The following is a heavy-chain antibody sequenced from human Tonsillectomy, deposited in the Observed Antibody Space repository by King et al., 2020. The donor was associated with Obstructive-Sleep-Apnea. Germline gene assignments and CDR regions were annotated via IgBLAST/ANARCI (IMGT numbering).Heavy chain of an antibody. Sequence: VQLQESGPGLVKPSQILSLTCTVSGGSINSGDYYWSWIRQPPGKGLEWIGSIYYSGSTYYHPSLKSRLTISVDTSKNQFSLKMSSVTAADTAVYYCARVNYYGSGTYYNDVWGQGTTVTVS. J-gene: IGHJ6*02. D-gene: IGHD3-10*01. CDR1: GGSINSGDYY. V-gene: IGHV4-30-4*01. CDR3: ARVNYYGSGTYYNDV. CDR2: IYYSGST.